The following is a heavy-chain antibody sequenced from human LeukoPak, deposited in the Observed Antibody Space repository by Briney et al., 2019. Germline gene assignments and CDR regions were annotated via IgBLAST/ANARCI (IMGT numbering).Heavy chain of an antibody. CDR2: INWNGGRT. V-gene: IGHV3-20*04. Sequence: GGSLRLSCAASGFTFDDYGMSWVRQVPGKGLEWVSGINWNGGRTSYADSVKGRFTISRDNAKNSLYLQMNNLRAEDTALYYCARDGTIFGVFFLDWGQGILVTVSS. D-gene: IGHD3-3*01. J-gene: IGHJ4*01. CDR3: ARDGTIFGVFFLD. CDR1: GFTFDDYG.